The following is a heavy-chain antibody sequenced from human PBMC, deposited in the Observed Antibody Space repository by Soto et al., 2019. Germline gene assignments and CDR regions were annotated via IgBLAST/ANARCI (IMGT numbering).Heavy chain of an antibody. Sequence: VASVKVSCKASVIIDGVSWVRQAPGQGLEWLGWIYVNDGNTHYAQKFQGRLTMTADTSTSTAYVELRSLRSDDTAVYYCARRGPQYMDVWGEGTTVTVSS. D-gene: IGHD3-10*01. CDR3: ARRGPQYMDV. J-gene: IGHJ6*04. CDR2: IYVNDGNT. CDR1: VIIDG. V-gene: IGHV1-18*01.